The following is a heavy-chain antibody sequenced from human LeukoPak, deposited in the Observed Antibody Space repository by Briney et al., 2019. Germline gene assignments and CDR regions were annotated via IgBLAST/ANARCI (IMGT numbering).Heavy chain of an antibody. V-gene: IGHV3-66*01. D-gene: IGHD6-19*01. CDR3: AREGILVAGYQDAFDI. J-gene: IGHJ3*02. Sequence: PGGSLRLSCAASGFTDSSIYMSWVRQAPGKGLEWVSVTYSGGSTYYADSVKGRFTISRDNSKNTLYLQMNSLRAEDTAVYYCAREGILVAGYQDAFDIWGQGTMVTVSS. CDR2: TYSGGST. CDR1: GFTDSSIY.